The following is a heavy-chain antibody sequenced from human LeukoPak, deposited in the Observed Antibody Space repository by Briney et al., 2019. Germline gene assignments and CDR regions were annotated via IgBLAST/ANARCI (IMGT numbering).Heavy chain of an antibody. J-gene: IGHJ4*02. CDR2: INSDGSST. V-gene: IGHV3-74*01. Sequence: PGGSLRLSCAASGFTFSSYWMHWIRQAPGKGLVWVSRINSDGSSTSYADSVKGRFTISRDNAKNTLYLQMNSLRAEDTAVYYCARDYYSSGWIDYWGQGTLVTVSS. CDR3: ARDYYSSGWIDY. CDR1: GFTFSSYW. D-gene: IGHD6-19*01.